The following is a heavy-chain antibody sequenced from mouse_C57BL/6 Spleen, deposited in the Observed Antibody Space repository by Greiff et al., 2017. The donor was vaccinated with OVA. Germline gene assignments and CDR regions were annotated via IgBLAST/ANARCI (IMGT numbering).Heavy chain of an antibody. D-gene: IGHD2-3*01. CDR1: GYAFSSYW. J-gene: IGHJ4*01. CDR2: IYPGDGDT. Sequence: QVQLQQSGAELVKPGASVKISCKASGYAFSSYWMNWVKQRPGKGLEWIGQIYPGDGDTNYNGKFKGKATLTADKSSSTAYMQLSSLTSENSAVYFCARQIYDGYPYDAMDYWGQGTSVTVSS. CDR3: ARQIYDGYPYDAMDY. V-gene: IGHV1-80*01.